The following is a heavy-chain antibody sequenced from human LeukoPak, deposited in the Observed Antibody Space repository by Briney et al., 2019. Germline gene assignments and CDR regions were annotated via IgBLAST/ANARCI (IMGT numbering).Heavy chain of an antibody. CDR2: IRYDGSNK. CDR1: GFTFSSYG. V-gene: IGHV3-33*01. CDR3: ARGGTSRGEFDY. D-gene: IGHD1-14*01. Sequence: GGSLRLSCAASGFTFSSYGLHWVRQAPGKGLEWVAVIRYDGSNKYYADSVKGRFTISRDNSKNTLYLQMNRLRAEDTAVYYCARGGTSRGEFDYWGQGTLVTVSS. J-gene: IGHJ4*02.